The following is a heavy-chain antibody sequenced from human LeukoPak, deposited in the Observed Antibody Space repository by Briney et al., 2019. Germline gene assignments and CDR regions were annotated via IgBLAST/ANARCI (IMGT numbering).Heavy chain of an antibody. J-gene: IGHJ4*02. D-gene: IGHD5-12*01. V-gene: IGHV3-11*01. Sequence: PEGSLRLSCAASGFTFTDSSMSWIRQSPGKGLEWVSHISGSGHIIYYADSMKGRFTISRDNAKNSLYLQMNSLRAEDTAVYYCARVSGYGTFDYWGQGTLVTVSS. CDR2: ISGSGHII. CDR3: ARVSGYGTFDY. CDR1: GFTFTDSS.